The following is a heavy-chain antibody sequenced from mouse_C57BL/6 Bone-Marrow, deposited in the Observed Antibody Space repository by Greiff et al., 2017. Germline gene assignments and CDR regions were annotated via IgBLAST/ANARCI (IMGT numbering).Heavy chain of an antibody. V-gene: IGHV1-76*01. J-gene: IGHJ3*01. D-gene: IGHD1-1*01. CDR1: GYTFTGYY. CDR3: ARGYGSIAWFAG. Sequence: QVQLKESGAELVRPGASVKLSCKASGYTFTGYYINWVQQRPGQGLEWIARINRGSGNTYYNEKFKGKATLTAEKSSSTAYMQLSSLTSEDSAVYFCARGYGSIAWFAGWGQGTLVTVSA. CDR2: INRGSGNT.